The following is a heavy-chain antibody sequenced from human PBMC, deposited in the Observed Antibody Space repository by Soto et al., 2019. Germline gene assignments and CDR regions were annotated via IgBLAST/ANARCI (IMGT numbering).Heavy chain of an antibody. D-gene: IGHD3-10*01. Sequence: SWWSLRLSCSASVFTFSSYWMHWFRQAPGKGLVWVSRMNEDGGTTDYADSVKGRFTISRDNAKNTLYLQMNSLRVEDTAVYYCASDLSGRADVWGQGTTVTVSS. CDR3: ASDLSGRADV. J-gene: IGHJ6*02. CDR1: VFTFSSYW. CDR2: MNEDGGTT. V-gene: IGHV3-74*01.